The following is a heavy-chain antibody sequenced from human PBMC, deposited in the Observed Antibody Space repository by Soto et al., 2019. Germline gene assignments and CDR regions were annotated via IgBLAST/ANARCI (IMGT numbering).Heavy chain of an antibody. CDR2: IYSGGST. CDR1: GFTVSSNY. J-gene: IGHJ3*02. Sequence: GESLKISCAASGFTVSSNYMSWVRQAPGKGLEWVSVIYSGGSTYYADSVKGRFTISRHNSKNTLYLQMNSLRAEDTAVYYCARDKDCSSTSCPMGAFDIWGQGTMVTVSS. V-gene: IGHV3-53*04. CDR3: ARDKDCSSTSCPMGAFDI. D-gene: IGHD2-2*01.